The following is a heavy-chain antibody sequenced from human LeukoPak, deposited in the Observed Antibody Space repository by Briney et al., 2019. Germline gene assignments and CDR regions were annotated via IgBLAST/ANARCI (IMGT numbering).Heavy chain of an antibody. J-gene: IGHJ4*02. CDR2: ISGSGGST. D-gene: IGHD6-13*01. CDR1: GFTFSSYA. Sequence: GGSLRLSCAASGFTFSSYAMSWVRQAPGKGLEWVSAISGSGGSTYYADSVKGRFTISRDNAKNSLYLQMNSLRAEDTAVYYCASGIAAAGRSDWGQGTLVTVSS. CDR3: ASGIAAAGRSD. V-gene: IGHV3-23*01.